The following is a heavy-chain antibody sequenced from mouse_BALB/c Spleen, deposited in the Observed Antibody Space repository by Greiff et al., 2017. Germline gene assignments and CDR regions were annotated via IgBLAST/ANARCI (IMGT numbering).Heavy chain of an antibody. CDR1: GYIFTSYT. CDR3: ARSGNYAMDY. J-gene: IGHJ4*01. D-gene: IGHD1-1*02. V-gene: IGHV1-4*01. CDR2: INPTSGYI. Sequence: LQESGAELARPGASVKMSCKASGYIFTSYTMHWVKQRPGQGLEWIGYINPTSGYINYNQKFKDKATLTADKSSSTAYMQLSSLTSEDSAVYYCARSGNYAMDYWGQGTSVTVSS.